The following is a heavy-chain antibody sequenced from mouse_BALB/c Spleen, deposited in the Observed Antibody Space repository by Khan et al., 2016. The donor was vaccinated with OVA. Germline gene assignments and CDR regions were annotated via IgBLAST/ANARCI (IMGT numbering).Heavy chain of an antibody. Sequence: EVERVESGGGLVAPGGSLKLSCAASGFTFSSFVMSCVRQTPEKRLEWLATISRAAPYTYYPDSVKGRFPIHTDHPKNTLYLQNNSLRSDDTAIYYCTNGNYGWFAYWGQGTRVTVST. J-gene: IGHJ3*01. CDR3: TNGNYGWFAY. V-gene: IGHV5-9-3*01. D-gene: IGHD2-1*01. CDR2: ISRAAPYT. CDR1: GFTFSSFV.